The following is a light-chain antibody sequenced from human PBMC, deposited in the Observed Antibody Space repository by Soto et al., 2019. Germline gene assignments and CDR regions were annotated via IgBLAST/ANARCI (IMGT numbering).Light chain of an antibody. V-gene: IGKV1-39*01. Sequence: DIQMTQSPSSLSASVGDRVTITCRASQSIRSYLNWYQQKPGKAPKLLIYAASSLQSGVPARFSGSGSGTDVTLTISSLQPEDFATYYCQQSYSTLLTFGGGTKVEIK. CDR3: QQSYSTLLT. J-gene: IGKJ4*01. CDR2: AAS. CDR1: QSIRSY.